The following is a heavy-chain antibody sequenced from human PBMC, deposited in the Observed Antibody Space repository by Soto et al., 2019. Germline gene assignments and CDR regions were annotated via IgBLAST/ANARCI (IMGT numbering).Heavy chain of an antibody. V-gene: IGHV1-69*13. CDR2: IIPIFGTA. D-gene: IGHD6-6*01. CDR1: GGTFSSYA. Sequence: VASVKVSCKASGGTFSSYAISWVRQAPGQGLEWMGGIIPIFGTANYAQKFQGRVTITADESTSTAYMELSSLRSEDTAVYYCARDGERIAARPLGWLDPWGQGTLVTVSS. J-gene: IGHJ5*02. CDR3: ARDGERIAARPLGWLDP.